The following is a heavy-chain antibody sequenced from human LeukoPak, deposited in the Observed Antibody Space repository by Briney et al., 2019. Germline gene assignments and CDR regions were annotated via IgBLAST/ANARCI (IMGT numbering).Heavy chain of an antibody. V-gene: IGHV1-8*01. J-gene: IGHJ5*02. Sequence: ASVKVSCKASGYTFTSYDINWVRQATGQGLEWMGWMNPNSGNTGYAQKFQGGVTMTRNTSISTAYMELSSLRSEDTAVYYCASAGYSSSWYGGFGWFDPWGQGTLVTVSS. CDR2: MNPNSGNT. D-gene: IGHD6-13*01. CDR1: GYTFTSYD. CDR3: ASAGYSSSWYGGFGWFDP.